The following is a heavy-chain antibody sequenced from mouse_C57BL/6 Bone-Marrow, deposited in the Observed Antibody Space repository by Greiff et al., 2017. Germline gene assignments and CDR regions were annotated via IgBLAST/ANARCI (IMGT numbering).Heavy chain of an antibody. D-gene: IGHD1-1*01. CDR1: GYTFTSYD. CDR2: IYPRDGST. J-gene: IGHJ1*03. V-gene: IGHV1-85*01. Sequence: QVHVKQPGAELVKPGASVMMSCKASGYTFTSYDINWVKQRPGQGLGWIGWIYPRDGSTKYNEKFKGKATLTVDTSSSTAYMELHSLTSEDSAVYFCARLECDGSSGDWYFDVWGTGTTVTVSS. CDR3: ARLECDGSSGDWYFDV.